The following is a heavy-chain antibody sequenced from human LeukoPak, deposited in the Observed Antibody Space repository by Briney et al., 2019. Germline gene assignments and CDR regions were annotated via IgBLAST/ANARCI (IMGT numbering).Heavy chain of an antibody. CDR1: GFTFSSYS. D-gene: IGHD5-24*01. J-gene: IGHJ5*02. CDR2: ISSSSSYI. Sequence: PGGALRLSCAASGFTFSSYSMKWGRPAPGKGLEWVSSISSSSSYIYYADSVKGRFTISRDNAKNSLYLQMNSLRAEDTAVYYCAREVEYRWGQGTLVTVSS. CDR3: AREVEYR. V-gene: IGHV3-21*01.